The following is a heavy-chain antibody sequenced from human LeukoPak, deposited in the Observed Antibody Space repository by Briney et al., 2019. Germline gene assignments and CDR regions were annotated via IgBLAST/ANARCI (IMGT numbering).Heavy chain of an antibody. Sequence: ASVKVSCKASGYTFTSYAMHWVRQAPGQRLEWMGWINAGNGNTKYSQKFQGRVTMTRDTSTSTVYMELSSLRSEDTAVYYCARAAPTTVTTRGFDYWGQGTLVTVSS. V-gene: IGHV1-3*01. D-gene: IGHD4-17*01. CDR2: INAGNGNT. J-gene: IGHJ4*02. CDR1: GYTFTSYA. CDR3: ARAAPTTVTTRGFDY.